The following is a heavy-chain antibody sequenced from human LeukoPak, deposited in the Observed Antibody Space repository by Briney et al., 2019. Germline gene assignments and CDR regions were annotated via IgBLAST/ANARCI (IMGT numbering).Heavy chain of an antibody. J-gene: IGHJ6*02. D-gene: IGHD3-22*01. CDR2: INPNGGST. V-gene: IGHV1-46*01. CDR1: GYTFTSYY. CDR3: ARDNRFDYYDSSGYDMDV. Sequence: ASVKVSCTASGYTFTSYYMHWVRQAPGQGLEWMGIINPNGGSTSYAQKFQGRVTMTRDTSTSTVYMELSSLKSEDTAVYYCARDNRFDYYDSSGYDMDVWGQGTTVTVSS.